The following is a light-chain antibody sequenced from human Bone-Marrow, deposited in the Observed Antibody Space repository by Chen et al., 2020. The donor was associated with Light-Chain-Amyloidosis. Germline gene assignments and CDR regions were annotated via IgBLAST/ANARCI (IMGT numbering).Light chain of an antibody. V-gene: IGLV3-21*02. CDR1: NIGSTS. CDR2: YYS. J-gene: IGLJ3*02. Sequence: SYVLTQPPSVSVAPAQTATIPCGGNNIGSTSVHWYQQTPGQAPLLVVYYYSDRPSWNPERLSGSNSGNTATLTISRVEAGDEADYYCQVWDRSSDRPVFGGGTKLTVL. CDR3: QVWDRSSDRPV.